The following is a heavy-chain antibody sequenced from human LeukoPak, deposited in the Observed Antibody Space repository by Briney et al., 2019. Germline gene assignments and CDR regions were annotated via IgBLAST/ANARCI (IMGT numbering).Heavy chain of an antibody. D-gene: IGHD3-3*01. CDR1: GFTFSSYA. CDR2: ISYDGSNK. J-gene: IGHJ4*02. CDR3: AKSFDFWSGPFDY. Sequence: GGSLRLSCAASGFTFSSYAMSWVRQAPGKGLEWVAVISYDGSNKYYADSVKGRFTISRDNSKNTLYLQMNSLRAEDTAVYYCAKSFDFWSGPFDYWGQGTLVTVSS. V-gene: IGHV3-30*18.